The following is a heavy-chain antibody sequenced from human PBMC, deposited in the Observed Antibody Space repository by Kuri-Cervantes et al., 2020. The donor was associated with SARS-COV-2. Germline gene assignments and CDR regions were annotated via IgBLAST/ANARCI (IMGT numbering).Heavy chain of an antibody. CDR2: ISYDGLNK. CDR3: ARERYYSGHYGMDV. Sequence: GESLKISCAASGFTFNSYGMHWVRQAPGKGLEWVALISYDGLNKYYAGSVKGRFTISRDNSKNSLSLQMNSLRAEDTAVYYCARERYYSGHYGMDVWGQGTTVTVSS. CDR1: GFTFNSYG. D-gene: IGHD3-10*01. J-gene: IGHJ6*02. V-gene: IGHV3-30*03.